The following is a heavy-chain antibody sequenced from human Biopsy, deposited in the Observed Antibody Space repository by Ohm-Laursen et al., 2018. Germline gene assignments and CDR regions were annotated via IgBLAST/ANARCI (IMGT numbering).Heavy chain of an antibody. CDR3: ATDGAGSYNEN. CDR2: ISGSGVTK. V-gene: IGHV3-11*01. Sequence: LSLTCAASGFTFGDYYMSWIRQAPGKGLEWLSYISGSGVTKMYADSVKGRFTVSRDNAKNSLYLEMNNLTVEDTAVYYCATDGAGSYNENWGQGTLVSVSS. D-gene: IGHD3-10*01. CDR1: GFTFGDYY. J-gene: IGHJ4*02.